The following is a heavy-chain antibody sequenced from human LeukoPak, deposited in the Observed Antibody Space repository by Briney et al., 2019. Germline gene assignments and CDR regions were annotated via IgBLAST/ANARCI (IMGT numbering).Heavy chain of an antibody. CDR2: IIPIFGTA. CDR3: ARGGCNWNHPPKTDYNWFDP. CDR1: GGTFSSYA. J-gene: IGHJ5*02. D-gene: IGHD1-14*01. Sequence: SVKVSCKASGGTFSSYAISWVRQAPGQELEWMGGIIPIFGTANYAQKFQGRVTITADESTSTAYMELSSLRSEDTAVYYCARGGCNWNHPPKTDYNWFDPWGQGTLVTVSS. V-gene: IGHV1-69*13.